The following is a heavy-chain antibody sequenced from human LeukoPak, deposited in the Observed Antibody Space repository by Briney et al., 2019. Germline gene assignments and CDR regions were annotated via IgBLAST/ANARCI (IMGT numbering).Heavy chain of an antibody. J-gene: IGHJ4*02. CDR2: TSFDGGSQ. Sequence: PGRSLRLSCAASGFPLSGYGMHWVRQAPGKGLEWVALTSFDGGSQYYADSVKGRFTISRDNSKNVMYLQMNSLREEDTALYYCAKDRGSWYNFDYWGQGTLVTVSS. CDR3: AKDRGSWYNFDY. CDR1: GFPLSGYG. V-gene: IGHV3-30*18. D-gene: IGHD3-10*01.